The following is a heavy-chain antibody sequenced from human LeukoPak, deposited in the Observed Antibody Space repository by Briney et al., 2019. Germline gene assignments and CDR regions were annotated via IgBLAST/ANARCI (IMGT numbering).Heavy chain of an antibody. CDR1: GYTFTCYG. CDR3: ARVYWDGPFDP. J-gene: IGHJ5*02. V-gene: IGHV1-18*01. Sequence: ASVKVSCKAFGYTFTCYGISWVRQAPGQGLEWMGWISVYNGNTNYAQKLQGRVTMTTDTSTSTAYMELRSLRSDDTAVYYCARVYWDGPFDPWGQGTLVTVSS. D-gene: IGHD2-8*02. CDR2: ISVYNGNT.